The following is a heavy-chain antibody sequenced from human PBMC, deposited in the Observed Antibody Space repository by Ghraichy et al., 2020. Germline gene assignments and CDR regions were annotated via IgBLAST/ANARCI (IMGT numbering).Heavy chain of an antibody. CDR3: VRGYCSTSTCTGGNFDY. D-gene: IGHD2-2*01. J-gene: IGHJ4*02. CDR1: GFTFRSYW. Sequence: GGSLRLSCAASGFTFRSYWMHWVRQAPGKGLVWVSRINDDGSSTNYADSVKGRFTVSRDNAKNTLYLQLNSLRAEDTAVYYCVRGYCSTSTCTGGNFDYWGQETLVTVSS. V-gene: IGHV3-74*01. CDR2: INDDGSST.